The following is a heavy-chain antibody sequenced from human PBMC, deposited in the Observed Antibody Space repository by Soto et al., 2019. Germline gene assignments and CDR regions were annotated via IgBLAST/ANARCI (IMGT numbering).Heavy chain of an antibody. CDR1: GGTFYTYT. V-gene: IGHV1-69*13. J-gene: IGHJ4*02. CDR3: ARIPRYSFPTSDDLDS. Sequence: SVKVSCKASGGTFYTYTFSWVRQAPGQGLEWMGSITPIYPTTNYAERFQGRLTITADGSTHTAYMDLTSLTSEDTAVYYCARIPRYSFPTSDDLDSWGQGTLVAVSS. CDR2: ITPIYPTT. D-gene: IGHD5-18*01.